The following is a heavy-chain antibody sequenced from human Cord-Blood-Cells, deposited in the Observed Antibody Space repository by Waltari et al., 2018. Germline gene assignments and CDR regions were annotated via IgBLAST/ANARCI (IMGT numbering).Heavy chain of an antibody. CDR3: ARGDSSSYYYYYGMDV. V-gene: IGHV4-59*11. Sequence: QVQLQESGPGLVKPSETLSLTCTVSGGSLSSHYWSWIRQPPGKGLEWIGYIYYSGSTNYNPSLKSRVTISVDTSKNQFSLKLSSVTAADTAVYYCARGDSSSYYYYYGMDVWGQGTTVTVSS. CDR2: IYYSGST. CDR1: GGSLSSHY. J-gene: IGHJ6*02. D-gene: IGHD6-6*01.